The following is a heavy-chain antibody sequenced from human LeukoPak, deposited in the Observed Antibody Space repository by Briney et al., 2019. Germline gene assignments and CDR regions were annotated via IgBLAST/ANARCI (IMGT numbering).Heavy chain of an antibody. CDR1: GFTVSSNY. CDR3: ARSGAFNYGMDV. Sequence: RGSLRLSCAASGFTVSSNYMSWVRQAPGKGLEWVSVIYSGGSTYYADSVKGRFTISRDNSKNTLYLQMNSLRAEDTAVYYCARSGAFNYGMDVWGQGTTVTVSS. J-gene: IGHJ6*02. CDR2: IYSGGST. D-gene: IGHD1-26*01. V-gene: IGHV3-53*01.